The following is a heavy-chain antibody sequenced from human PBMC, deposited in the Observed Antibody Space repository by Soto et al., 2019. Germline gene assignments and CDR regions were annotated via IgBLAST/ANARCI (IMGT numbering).Heavy chain of an antibody. CDR3: ARGRPLICSSTSCYDFDY. CDR1: GGTFSSYA. CDR2: IIPIFGTA. J-gene: IGHJ4*02. V-gene: IGHV1-69*05. D-gene: IGHD2-2*01. Sequence: ASVKVSCKASGGTFSSYAISWVRQAPGQGLEWMGGIIPIFGTANYAQKLQGRVTMTTDTSTSTAYMELRSLRSDDTAVYYCARGRPLICSSTSCYDFDYWGQGTLVTVSS.